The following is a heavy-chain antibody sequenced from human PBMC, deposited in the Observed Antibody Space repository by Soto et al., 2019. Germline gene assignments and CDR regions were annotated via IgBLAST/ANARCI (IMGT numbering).Heavy chain of an antibody. CDR2: IDWEDDV. Sequence: ESGPTLVNPTQTLTLTCTFSGFSLSANTMCVTWIRQPPGKALEWLALIDWEDDVYYNTSLRTRLTVSKGTSRNQVVLTMTNVDPVDTGTYYCARIRQYSLYEGYGMDVWGQGTTVTVSS. J-gene: IGHJ6*02. CDR1: GFSLSANTMC. D-gene: IGHD2-21*01. V-gene: IGHV2-70*01. CDR3: ARIRQYSLYEGYGMDV.